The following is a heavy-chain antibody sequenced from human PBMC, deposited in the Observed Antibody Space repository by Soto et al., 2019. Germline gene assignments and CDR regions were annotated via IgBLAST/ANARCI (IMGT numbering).Heavy chain of an antibody. V-gene: IGHV6-1*01. CDR1: GDSDSSNSAV. CDR3: ARDSPGYGDYVLFDY. Sequence: SQTLSLTCAISGDSDSSNSAVWNWIRQSPSRGLEWLGRTYYRSQWHYDYAVSVKSRITINPDTSKNQFSLQLNSVTPEDTAVYYCARDSPGYGDYVLFDYWGQGTLVTVSS. CDR2: TYYRSQWHY. D-gene: IGHD4-17*01. J-gene: IGHJ4*02.